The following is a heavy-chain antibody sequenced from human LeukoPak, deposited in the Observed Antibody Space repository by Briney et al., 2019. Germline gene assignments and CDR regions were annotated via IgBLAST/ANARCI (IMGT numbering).Heavy chain of an antibody. CDR3: ARSRHIVEVTAIPRYWYFDL. V-gene: IGHV4-4*02. D-gene: IGHD2-21*02. CDR1: GGSISSSNW. CDR2: IYHSGST. Sequence: PSETLSLTCAVSGGSISSSNWWSWVRQPPGKGLEWIGEIYHSGSTNYNPSLKSRVTISVDKSKNQFSLKLSSVTAADTAVYYCARSRHIVEVTAIPRYWYFDLWGRGTLVTVSS. J-gene: IGHJ2*01.